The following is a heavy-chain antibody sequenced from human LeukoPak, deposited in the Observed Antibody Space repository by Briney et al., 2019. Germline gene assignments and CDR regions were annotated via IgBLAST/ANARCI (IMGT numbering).Heavy chain of an antibody. CDR1: GFTFSSYA. V-gene: IGHV3-23*01. Sequence: GGSLRLSCAASGFTFSSYAMSWVRQAPGKGLEWVSAISGSGGSTYYADSVKGRFTISRDNSKNTLYLQMNSLRAEDTAVYYCARQVRGAHIFDYWGQGTLVTVSS. CDR3: ARQVRGAHIFDY. J-gene: IGHJ4*02. D-gene: IGHD3-10*01. CDR2: ISGSGGST.